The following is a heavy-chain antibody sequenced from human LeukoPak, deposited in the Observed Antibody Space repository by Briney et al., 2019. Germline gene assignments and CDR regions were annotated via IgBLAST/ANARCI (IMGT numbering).Heavy chain of an antibody. CDR1: GFSFSLYG. V-gene: IGHV3-33*01. D-gene: IGHD3-22*01. CDR3: ARDLANDGSGYFDS. Sequence: GGSLRLSCGASGFSFSLYGMHWVRQAPGKGLEWVAFIWAAGNDDFYADSVKGRFTISRDNSKNMVYLQMNSLRAEDTAVYYCARDLANDGSGYFDSWGQGSLVTVSS. CDR2: IWAAGNDD. J-gene: IGHJ4*02.